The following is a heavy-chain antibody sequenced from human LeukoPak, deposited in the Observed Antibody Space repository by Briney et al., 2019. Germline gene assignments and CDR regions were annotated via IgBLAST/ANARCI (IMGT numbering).Heavy chain of an antibody. CDR2: INHSGST. D-gene: IGHD2-15*01. CDR3: ARTPYCSGGSCYSKSYYFDY. CDR1: GGSFSGYY. J-gene: IGHJ4*02. Sequence: SETLSLTCAVYGGSFSGYYWSWIRQPPGKGLEWIGEINHSGSTNYNPSLKSRVTISVDTSKNQFSLQLNSVTPEDTAVYYCARTPYCSGGSCYSKSYYFDYWGQGTLVTVSS. V-gene: IGHV4-34*01.